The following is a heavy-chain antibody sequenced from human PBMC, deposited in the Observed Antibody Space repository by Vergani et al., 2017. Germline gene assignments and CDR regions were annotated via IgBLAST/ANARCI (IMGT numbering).Heavy chain of an antibody. J-gene: IGHJ4*02. CDR2: ISGSGGST. Sequence: EVQLLESGGGLVQPGGSLRLSCAASGFTFSSYAMSWVRQAPGKGLEWVSAISGSGGSTYYADSVKGRFTISRDNSKNTLYLQMNSLRAEDTAVDYCATVRVPYRNIVVVPGVLPGDYWGQGTLVTVSS. CDR3: ATVRVPYRNIVVVPGVLPGDY. V-gene: IGHV3-23*01. CDR1: GFTFSSYA. D-gene: IGHD2-2*01.